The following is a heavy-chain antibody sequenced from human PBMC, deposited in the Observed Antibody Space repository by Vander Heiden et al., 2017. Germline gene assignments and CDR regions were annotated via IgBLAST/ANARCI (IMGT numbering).Heavy chain of an antibody. CDR2: INPNSGGT. Sequence: QVQLVQSGAEVKKPGASVKVSCTASGYTFTGYSMHWVRQAHGQGLEWMGWINPNSGGTNYAQKFQGRVTMTRDTSISTAYMELSRLRSDDTAVYYCARDPSSYGSGSYYNPYFDYWGQGTLVTVSS. V-gene: IGHV1-2*02. J-gene: IGHJ4*02. D-gene: IGHD3-10*01. CDR1: GYTFTGYS. CDR3: ARDPSSYGSGSYYNPYFDY.